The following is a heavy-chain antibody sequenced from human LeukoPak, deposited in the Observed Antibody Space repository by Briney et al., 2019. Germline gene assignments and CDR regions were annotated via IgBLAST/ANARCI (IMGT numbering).Heavy chain of an antibody. CDR3: ARMEVGPHWFDP. CDR2: INHSGST. D-gene: IGHD3-3*01. CDR1: GGSFSGYY. Sequence: PSETLSLTCAVYGGSFSGYYWSWIRQPPGKGLEWIGEINHSGSTNYNPSLTSRVTISVDTSKNQFSLKLSSVTAADTAVYYCARMEVGPHWFDPWGQGTLVTVSS. J-gene: IGHJ5*02. V-gene: IGHV4-34*01.